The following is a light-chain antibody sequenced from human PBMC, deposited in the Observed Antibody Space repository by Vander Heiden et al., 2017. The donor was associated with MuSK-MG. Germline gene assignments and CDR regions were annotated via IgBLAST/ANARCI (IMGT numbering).Light chain of an antibody. CDR3: NSYSNSGTWV. CDR2: DVT. J-gene: IGLJ1*01. V-gene: IGLV2-14*01. Sequence: QSALTQPASVSGSPGQSIIISCTGTSGDVGAYDYVSWYQQYPGKVPQLIIYDVTNRPSGVSNRFTGSRSGNTASLTISGLQAEDEAEYYCNSYSNSGTWVLGTGTQVTVL. CDR1: SGDVGAYDY.